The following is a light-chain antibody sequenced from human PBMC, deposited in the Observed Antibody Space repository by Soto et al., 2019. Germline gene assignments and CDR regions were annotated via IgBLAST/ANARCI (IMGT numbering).Light chain of an antibody. Sequence: QSALTQPPSAFGSPGQSVTISCTGTSSDVGGYNYVSWYQQLPGKAPKLMIYEVTKRPSGVPDRFSGSKSGNTASLTVSGLQAEDEADYYCSSYAGSNNLVFGGGTKLTVL. J-gene: IGLJ2*01. V-gene: IGLV2-8*01. CDR3: SSYAGSNNLV. CDR1: SSDVGGYNY. CDR2: EVT.